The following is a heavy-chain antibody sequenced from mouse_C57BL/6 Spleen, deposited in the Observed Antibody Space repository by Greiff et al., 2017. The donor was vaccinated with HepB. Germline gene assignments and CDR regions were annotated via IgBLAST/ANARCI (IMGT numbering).Heavy chain of an antibody. CDR1: GYTFTSYW. V-gene: IGHV1-69*01. CDR3: ARRRHYGSRYFDY. D-gene: IGHD1-1*01. Sequence: QVQLQQPGAELVMPGASVKLSCKASGYTFTSYWMHWVKQRPGQGLEWIGEIDPSDSYTNYNQKFKGKSTLTVDKSSSTAYMQLSSLTSEDSAVYYCARRRHYGSRYFDYWGQGTTLTVSS. J-gene: IGHJ2*01. CDR2: IDPSDSYT.